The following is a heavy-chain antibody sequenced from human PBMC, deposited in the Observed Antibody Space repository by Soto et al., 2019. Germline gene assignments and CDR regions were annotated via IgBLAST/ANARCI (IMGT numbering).Heavy chain of an antibody. CDR2: IYNSGST. CDR3: ARHPVYATGWQIDY. J-gene: IGHJ4*02. V-gene: IGHV4-39*01. Sequence: ETLSLTCTVSGGSISSRSYHWGWIRQPPGKGLEWIGRIYNSGSTYYNASLKSRLSISIDTSKNQFSLKLSSVTAAGTAVYYCARHPVYATGWQIDYWGQGALVTVSS. CDR1: GGSISSRSYH. D-gene: IGHD2-2*01.